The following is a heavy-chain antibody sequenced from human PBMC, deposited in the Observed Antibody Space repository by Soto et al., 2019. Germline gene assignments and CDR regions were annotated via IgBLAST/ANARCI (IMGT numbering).Heavy chain of an antibody. CDR2: ISGSGGST. Sequence: GGSLRLSCAASGFTFSNYWMSWVRQAPGKGLEWVSAISGSGGSTYYADSVKGRFTISRDNSKNTLYLQMNSLRAEDTAVYYCAKPPLGGYFDYWGQGTLVTVSS. CDR3: AKPPLGGYFDY. J-gene: IGHJ4*02. D-gene: IGHD2-15*01. CDR1: GFTFSNYW. V-gene: IGHV3-23*01.